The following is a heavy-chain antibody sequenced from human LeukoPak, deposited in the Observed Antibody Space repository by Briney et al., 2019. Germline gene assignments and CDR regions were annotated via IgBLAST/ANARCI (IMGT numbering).Heavy chain of an antibody. CDR3: ARGSTGSGFYYSPDY. CDR2: ISYDGSNK. D-gene: IGHD3-22*01. CDR1: GFTFSSYG. J-gene: IGHJ4*02. V-gene: IGHV3-30*03. Sequence: PGRSLKLSCAASGFTFSSYGMHWVRQAPGKGLEWVAVISYDGSNKYYADSVKGRFTISRDNSKNTLYVQMNSLRGEDTAVYYCARGSTGSGFYYSPDYWGQGTLVTVSS.